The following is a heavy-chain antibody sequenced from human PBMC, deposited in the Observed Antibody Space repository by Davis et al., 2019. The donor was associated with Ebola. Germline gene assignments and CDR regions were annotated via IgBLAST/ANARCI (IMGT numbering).Heavy chain of an antibody. Sequence: SCAISGDSVYGKNGAWNWIRQSPSRGLEWLGRTYYNSKWYNDYAMSVKGRITINPDTSKNQFYLQLNSVTPDDTAVYYCTRGWLRGWFDPWGQGTQVIVSS. CDR2: TYYNSKWYN. J-gene: IGHJ5*02. CDR3: TRGWLRGWFDP. D-gene: IGHD5-12*01. CDR1: GDSVYGKNGA. V-gene: IGHV6-1*01.